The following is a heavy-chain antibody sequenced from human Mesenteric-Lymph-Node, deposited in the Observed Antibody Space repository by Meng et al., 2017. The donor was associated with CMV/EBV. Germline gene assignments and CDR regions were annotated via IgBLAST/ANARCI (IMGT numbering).Heavy chain of an antibody. CDR2: INTNTGSP. V-gene: IGHV7-4-1*02. D-gene: IGHD2-2*01. Sequence: YTFTSYAMNWVRQAPGQGLEWMGWINTNTGSPTYAQGFTGRFVFSLDTSVSTAYLQISSLKAEDTAVYYCARDTLYCSSTSCYFFDYWGQGTLVTVSS. CDR3: ARDTLYCSSTSCYFFDY. CDR1: YTFTSYA. J-gene: IGHJ4*02.